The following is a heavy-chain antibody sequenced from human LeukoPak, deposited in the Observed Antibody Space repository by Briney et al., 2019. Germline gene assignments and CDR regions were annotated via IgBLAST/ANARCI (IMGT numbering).Heavy chain of an antibody. CDR1: GGSISSYY. Sequence: PETLSLTCTVSGGSISSYYWSWIRQPPGKGLEWIGYIYYSGSTNYNPSLKSRVTISVDTSKNQFSLKLSSVTAADTAVYYCARAYGDTMIDYWGQGTLVTVSS. CDR3: ARAYGDTMIDY. J-gene: IGHJ4*02. CDR2: IYYSGST. D-gene: IGHD3-22*01. V-gene: IGHV4-59*01.